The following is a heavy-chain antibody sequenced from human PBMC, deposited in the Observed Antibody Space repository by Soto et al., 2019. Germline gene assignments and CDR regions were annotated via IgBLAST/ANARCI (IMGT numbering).Heavy chain of an antibody. J-gene: IGHJ5*02. V-gene: IGHV5-51*01. Sequence: GESLKISCKGSGYSFTSYWIGWVRQMPGKGLEWMGIIYPGDSDTRYSPSFQGQVTISADKSISTAYLQWSSLKASDTAMYYCASRNSTSGDYWGQGTLVTVSSGKNTWASVKVSCKASGGTFSSCFEPWGQGTLVTVSS. CDR3: ASRNSTSGDYWGQGTLVTVSSGKNTWASVKVSCKASGGTFSSCFEP. CDR1: GYSFTSYW. CDR2: IYPGDSDT. D-gene: IGHD2-2*01.